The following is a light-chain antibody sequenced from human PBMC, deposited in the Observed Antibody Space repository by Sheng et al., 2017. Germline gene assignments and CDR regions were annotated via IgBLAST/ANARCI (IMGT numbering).Light chain of an antibody. J-gene: IGKJ2*03. V-gene: IGKV1-NL1*01. Sequence: DIQMTQSPSSLSASVGDRVTITCRASQAISDSLAWYQQKPGKTPKLLLYSASKLESGVPSRFSGGGSGTDYTLTISSLQPEDFATYYCQQYVRFYSFGQGTKLE. CDR3: QQYVRFYS. CDR1: QAISDS. CDR2: SAS.